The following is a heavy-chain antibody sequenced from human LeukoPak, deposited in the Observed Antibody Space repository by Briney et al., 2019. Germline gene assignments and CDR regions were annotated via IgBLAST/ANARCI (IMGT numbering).Heavy chain of an antibody. D-gene: IGHD2-15*01. CDR3: ARDSPYKYCSGGSCPFDY. CDR1: GYTFTGYY. Sequence: GASVKVSCKASGYTFTGYYMHWVRQAPGQGLEWMGWINPNSGGTNYAQKFQGWVTMTRDTSISTAYMELSRLRSDDTAVYYCARDSPYKYCSGGSCPFDYWGQGTLVNVSS. V-gene: IGHV1-2*04. J-gene: IGHJ4*02. CDR2: INPNSGGT.